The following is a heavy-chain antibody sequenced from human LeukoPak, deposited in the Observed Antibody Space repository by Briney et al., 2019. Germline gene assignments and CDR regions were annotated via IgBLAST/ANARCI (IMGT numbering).Heavy chain of an antibody. J-gene: IGHJ4*02. V-gene: IGHV1-18*01. CDR3: ARDKNYRFDY. Sequence: GASVKVSCEASGYTFTDNGISWVRQAPGEGLEWMGWISANSGKTNYAQRFQGRVTMTRETSSSTVYMELRSLRSDDTAVYFCARDKNYRFDYWGQGTLVSVTS. CDR2: ISANSGKT. D-gene: IGHD3-16*02. CDR1: GYTFTDNG.